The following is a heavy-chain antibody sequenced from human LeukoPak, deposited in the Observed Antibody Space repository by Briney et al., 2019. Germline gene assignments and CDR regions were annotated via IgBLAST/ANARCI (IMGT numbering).Heavy chain of an antibody. CDR1: GYSISSGYY. CDR3: ARVLYSSTESYYYYYMDV. J-gene: IGHJ6*03. Sequence: SETLSLTCTVSGYSISSGYYWGWIRQPPGKGLEWIGNIYHSGSTYYSPSLKSRVTISVDTSKNQFSLKLSSVIAADTAVYYCARVLYSSTESYYYYYMDVWGKGTTVTVFS. CDR2: IYHSGST. V-gene: IGHV4-38-2*02. D-gene: IGHD6-13*01.